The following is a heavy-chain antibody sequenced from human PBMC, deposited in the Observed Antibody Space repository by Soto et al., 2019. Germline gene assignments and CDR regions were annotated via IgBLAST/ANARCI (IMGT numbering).Heavy chain of an antibody. D-gene: IGHD6-13*01. V-gene: IGHV3-23*01. CDR1: GFTFSSYA. CDR3: ARDTHYSTYYYYGMDV. J-gene: IGHJ6*02. Sequence: PGGSLRLSCAASGFTFSSYAMSWVRQAPGKGLEWVSAISGSGGSTYYADSVKGRFTISRDNSKNTLYLQMNSLRAEDTAVYYCARDTHYSTYYYYGMDVWGQGTKVTVSS. CDR2: ISGSGGST.